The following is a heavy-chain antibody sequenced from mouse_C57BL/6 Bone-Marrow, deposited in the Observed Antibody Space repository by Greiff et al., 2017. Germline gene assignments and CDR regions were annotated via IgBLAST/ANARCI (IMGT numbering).Heavy chain of an antibody. V-gene: IGHV1-47*01. J-gene: IGHJ2*01. D-gene: IGHD5-1*01. CDR2: FHPFNDDT. CDR1: GYTFTTYP. Sequence: VQLQQSGAELVKPGASVKMSCKASGYTFTTYPIEWMKQNHGKSLEWIGNFHPFNDDTKYNEKFKGKATLTVEKSSNTVYLELSRLTSDVSAVDYCARSSTFCYYFDYWGQGTTRTVSS. CDR3: ARSSTFCYYFDY.